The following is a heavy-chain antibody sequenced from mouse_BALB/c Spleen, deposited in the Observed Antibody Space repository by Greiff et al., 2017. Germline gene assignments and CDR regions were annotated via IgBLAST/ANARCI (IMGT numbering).Heavy chain of an antibody. CDR2: IWAGGST. V-gene: IGHV2-9*02. J-gene: IGHJ4*01. CDR3: ARYRYDGNYYAMDY. Sequence: VQLKESGPGLVAPSQSLSITCTVSGFSLTSYGVHWVRQPPGKGLEWLGVIWAGGSTNYNSALMSRLSISKDNSKSQVFLKMNSLQTDDTAMYYCARYRYDGNYYAMDYWGQGTSVTVSS. D-gene: IGHD2-14*01. CDR1: GFSLTSYG.